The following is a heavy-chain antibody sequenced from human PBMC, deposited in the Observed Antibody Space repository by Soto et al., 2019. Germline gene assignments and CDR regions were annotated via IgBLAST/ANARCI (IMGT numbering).Heavy chain of an antibody. CDR3: AKGRLYSYPRDVDV. CDR2: ISGSGVST. Sequence: EVQLLESGGGLVQPGGSLRLSCAASGFTFSSYAMSWVRQAPGKGLEWVSAISGSGVSTYYADSVKGRFTISRDNSKNSLYLQMNSLRAEDTAVYYCAKGRLYSYPRDVDVWGQGTTVTVSS. J-gene: IGHJ6*02. D-gene: IGHD5-18*01. CDR1: GFTFSSYA. V-gene: IGHV3-23*01.